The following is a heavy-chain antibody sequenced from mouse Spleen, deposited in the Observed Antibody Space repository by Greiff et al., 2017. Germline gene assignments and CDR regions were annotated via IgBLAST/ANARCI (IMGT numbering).Heavy chain of an antibody. J-gene: IGHJ2*01. CDR1: GFTFSDYY. Sequence: EVNLVESGGGLVKPGGSLKLSCAASGFTFSDYYMYWVRQTPEKRLEWVATISDGGSYTYYPDSVKGRFTISRDNAKNNLYLQMSSLKSEDTAMYYCARGGQPFDYWGQGTTLTVSS. CDR2: ISDGGSYT. V-gene: IGHV5-4*02. CDR3: ARGGQPFDY. D-gene: IGHD3-3*01.